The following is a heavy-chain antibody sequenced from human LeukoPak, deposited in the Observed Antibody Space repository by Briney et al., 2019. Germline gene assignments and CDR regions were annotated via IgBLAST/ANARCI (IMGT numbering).Heavy chain of an antibody. D-gene: IGHD5-12*01. CDR1: GYTFTGYY. CDR3: ATLGATSFDY. CDR2: INPNSGGT. J-gene: IGHJ4*02. Sequence: ASVKVSCKASGYTFTGYYMHWVRQAPGQGLEWMGWINPNSGGTNYAQKLQGRVTMTRDTSIRTAHMDLSRLTYDDTAVYYCATLGATSFDYWGQGTLVTVSP. V-gene: IGHV1-2*02.